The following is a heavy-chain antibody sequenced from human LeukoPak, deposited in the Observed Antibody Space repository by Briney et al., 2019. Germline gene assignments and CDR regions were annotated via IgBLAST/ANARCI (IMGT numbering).Heavy chain of an antibody. D-gene: IGHD5-18*01. J-gene: IGHJ4*02. Sequence: SETLSLTCTVSGYSISSGYYWGWIRQPPGKGLEWIGSIYHSGSTYYNPSLKSRVTISVDTSKNQFSLKLSSVTAADTAVYYCAVGNLGHTAMVGPFDYRGQGTLVTVSS. CDR2: IYHSGST. V-gene: IGHV4-38-2*02. CDR1: GYSISSGYY. CDR3: AVGNLGHTAMVGPFDY.